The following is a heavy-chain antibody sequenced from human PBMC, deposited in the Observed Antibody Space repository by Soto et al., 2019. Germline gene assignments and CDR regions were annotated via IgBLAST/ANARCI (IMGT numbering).Heavy chain of an antibody. Sequence: QVQLQESGPGLVKPSQTLSLTCTVSGGSISSGDYYWSWIRQPPGKGLEWIGYIYYSGRTYYNPFLKSLVTISVDTSKNHFSLKLSSVTAADTAVYYCATIKLGSNRLDYWGQGTLVTVSS. CDR3: ATIKLGSNRLDY. D-gene: IGHD3-10*01. J-gene: IGHJ4*02. V-gene: IGHV4-30-4*01. CDR1: GGSISSGDYY. CDR2: IYYSGRT.